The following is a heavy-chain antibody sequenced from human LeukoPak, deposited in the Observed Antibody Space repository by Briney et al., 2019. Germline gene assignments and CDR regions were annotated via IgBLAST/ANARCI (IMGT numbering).Heavy chain of an antibody. CDR1: RFIFSTYA. CDR2: INRSMEKI. J-gene: IGHJ4*02. CDR3: AKGPEAKYESGWYPHYFDD. V-gene: IGHV3-23*01. D-gene: IGHD6-19*01. Sequence: GGSLRLSCVASRFIFSTYAVTWVRQAPGKGVEWVSSINRSMEKIYYLDSVKGRFTISRDNFRNMLYLQMNSLRVDDTAVYYCAKGPEAKYESGWYPHYFDDWGQGTLVTVSS.